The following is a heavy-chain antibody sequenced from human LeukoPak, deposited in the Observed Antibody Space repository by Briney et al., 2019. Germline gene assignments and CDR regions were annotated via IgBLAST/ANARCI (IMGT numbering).Heavy chain of an antibody. CDR3: ARDLGGIAAPRSPKNAFDI. D-gene: IGHD6-13*01. V-gene: IGHV1-18*01. Sequence: ASVKVSCKASGYTFTSFGITWVRQAPGQGLEWMGWISAYNGNTNYAQKLQGRVTMTTDTSTSTAYMELRSLRSDDTAVYYCARDLGGIAAPRSPKNAFDIWGQGTMVTVSS. CDR2: ISAYNGNT. CDR1: GYTFTSFG. J-gene: IGHJ3*02.